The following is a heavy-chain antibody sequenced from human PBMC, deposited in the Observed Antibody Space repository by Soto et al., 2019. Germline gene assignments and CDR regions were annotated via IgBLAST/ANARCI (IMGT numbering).Heavy chain of an antibody. V-gene: IGHV1-18*01. CDR3: ARAAYYYDSSGYYPRAF. CDR2: INVYNGNT. J-gene: IGHJ4*02. CDR1: GYTFTNYG. D-gene: IGHD3-22*01. Sequence: ASVKVSCKASGYTFTNYGISWVRQAPGQGLEWMGWINVYNGNTKYAQKVQGRVTMTTDTSTSTAYMELRSLRSEDTAVYYCARAAYYYDSSGYYPRAFWAQGSLVTVSS.